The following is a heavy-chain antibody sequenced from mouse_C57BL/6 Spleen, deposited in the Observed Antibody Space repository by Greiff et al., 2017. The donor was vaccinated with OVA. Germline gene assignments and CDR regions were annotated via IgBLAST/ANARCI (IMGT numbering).Heavy chain of an antibody. D-gene: IGHD2-4*01. J-gene: IGHJ4*01. CDR3: ARRGLRHAMDY. Sequence: VQLQQPGAELVMPGASVKLSCKASGYTFTSYWMHWVKQRPGQGLEWIGEIDPSDSYTNYNQKFKGKSTVTVDKSSSTAYMQLSSLTSEDSAVYYCARRGLRHAMDYWGQGTSVTVSS. V-gene: IGHV1-69*01. CDR2: IDPSDSYT. CDR1: GYTFTSYW.